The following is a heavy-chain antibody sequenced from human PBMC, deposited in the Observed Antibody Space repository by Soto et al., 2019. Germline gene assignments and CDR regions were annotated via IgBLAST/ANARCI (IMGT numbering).Heavy chain of an antibody. CDR2: IHHSGSI. J-gene: IGHJ6*02. CDR1: GFSISSDYYH. CDR3: AREDDGGDTLDV. V-gene: IGHV4-30-4*08. D-gene: IGHD2-21*02. Sequence: PSETLSLTCTVSGFSISSDYYHWTWIRQSPERGLEWIGYIHHSGSILYNPSLKSRVTISVDTSKNQFSLHLSSVTAADTAVYFCAREDDGGDTLDVWGQGTTVTVSS.